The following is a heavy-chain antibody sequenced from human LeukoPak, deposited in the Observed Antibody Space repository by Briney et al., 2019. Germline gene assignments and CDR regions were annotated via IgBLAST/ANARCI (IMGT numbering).Heavy chain of an antibody. CDR3: AKKGIAAAGPNYFDY. J-gene: IGHJ4*02. Sequence: GGSLRLSCAASGFTFSSYAMSWVRQAPGKGLEWVSAISGSGGSTYYADSVKGRFTVSRDNSKNTLYLQMNSLRAEDTAVYYCAKKGIAAAGPNYFDYWGQGTLVTVSS. D-gene: IGHD6-13*01. CDR2: ISGSGGST. V-gene: IGHV3-23*01. CDR1: GFTFSSYA.